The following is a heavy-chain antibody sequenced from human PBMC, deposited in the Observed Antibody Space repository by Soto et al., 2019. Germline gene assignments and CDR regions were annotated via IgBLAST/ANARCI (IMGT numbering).Heavy chain of an antibody. D-gene: IGHD6-19*01. CDR1: GFTFTTYG. CDR3: ARGTPYTTGWYYFDF. J-gene: IGHJ4*02. CDR2: ISYDGTNK. Sequence: PGGSLRLSCAASGFTFTTYGMHWVRQAPGKGLEWVAVISYDGTNKFYEDSVDGRFTISRDNSKNTLFLQMNSLRPEGTAVYYCARGTPYTTGWYYFDFWGKGTLVTVS. V-gene: IGHV3-30*03.